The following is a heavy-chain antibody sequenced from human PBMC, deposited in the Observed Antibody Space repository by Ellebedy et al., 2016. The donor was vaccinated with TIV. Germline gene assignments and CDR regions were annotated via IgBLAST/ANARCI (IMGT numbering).Heavy chain of an antibody. V-gene: IGHV3-7*03. J-gene: IGHJ4*02. CDR2: IGEDGSEK. CDR3: SRGRSFN. D-gene: IGHD3-10*01. CDR1: GFIFSRHW. Sequence: PGGSLRLSCAASGFIFSRHWMSWVRQAPGKGLEWVASIGEDGSEKHYVDSVEGRFTIYRDNTKNSLSLQMNSLKAEETAVYYCSRGRSFNWGQGTLVTVSS.